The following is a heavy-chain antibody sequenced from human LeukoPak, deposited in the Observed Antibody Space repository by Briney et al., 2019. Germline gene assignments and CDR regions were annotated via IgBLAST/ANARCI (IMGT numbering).Heavy chain of an antibody. CDR3: ARDPPFDGSVHFDY. CDR1: GFTFSSYG. V-gene: IGHV3-33*01. D-gene: IGHD3-9*01. J-gene: IGHJ4*02. CDR2: IWYDGSNK. Sequence: PGGSLRLSCAASGFTFSSYGTHWVRQAPGKGLEWVAVIWYDGSNKYYADSVKGRFTISRDNSKNTLYLQMNSLRAEDTAVYYCARDPPFDGSVHFDYWGQGILVTVSS.